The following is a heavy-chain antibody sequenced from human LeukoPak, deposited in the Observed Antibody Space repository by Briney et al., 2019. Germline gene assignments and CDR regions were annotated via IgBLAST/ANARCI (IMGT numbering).Heavy chain of an antibody. V-gene: IGHV4-39*01. J-gene: IGHJ4*02. D-gene: IGHD5-18*01. CDR2: IYYSGST. Sequence: SETLSLTCTVSGGSISSSSYYWGWVRQPPGKGLEWIGSIYYSGSTYYNPSLKSRVTISVDTSKNQFSLKLSSVTAADTAVYYCARHFNLVDTAMVPDYWGQGTLVTVSS. CDR1: GGSISSSSYY. CDR3: ARHFNLVDTAMVPDY.